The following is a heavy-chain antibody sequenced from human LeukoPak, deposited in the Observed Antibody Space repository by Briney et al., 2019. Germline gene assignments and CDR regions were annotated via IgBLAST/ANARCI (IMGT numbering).Heavy chain of an antibody. CDR1: GFTFSSYW. CDR2: IKQDGSEK. Sequence: GGSLRLSCAASGFTFSSYWMSWVRQAPGKGLEWVANIKQDGSEKYYVDSVKGRFTISRDNAKNSLYLQMNSLRAEDTAVYYCARENTIFGVAINYWGQGTLVTVSS. CDR3: ARENTIFGVAINY. J-gene: IGHJ4*02. D-gene: IGHD3-3*01. V-gene: IGHV3-7*01.